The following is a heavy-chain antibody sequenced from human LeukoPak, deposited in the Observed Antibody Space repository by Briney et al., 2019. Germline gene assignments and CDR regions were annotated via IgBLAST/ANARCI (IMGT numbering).Heavy chain of an antibody. Sequence: GGSLRLSCAASGFTFSHYGMSWVRQAPGKGLEWVSAISGSGYSTYYADSVKGRFTISRDNAKNTLYLQMNSLRAEDTAVYYCARHGYYDSSGNYWYFDLWGRGTLVTVSS. V-gene: IGHV3-23*01. CDR1: GFTFSHYG. CDR2: ISGSGYST. CDR3: ARHGYYDSSGNYWYFDL. J-gene: IGHJ2*01. D-gene: IGHD3-22*01.